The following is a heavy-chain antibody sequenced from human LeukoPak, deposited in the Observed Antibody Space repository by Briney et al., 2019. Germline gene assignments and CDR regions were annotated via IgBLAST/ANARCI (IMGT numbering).Heavy chain of an antibody. CDR2: ISGSGGST. CDR3: AKGGLGRVEQLVFGY. J-gene: IGHJ4*02. V-gene: IGHV3-23*01. Sequence: GGSLRLSCAASGFTFSSYAMSWVRQAPGKGLEWVSAISGSGGSTYYADSVKGRFTISRDNSKNTLYLQMNSLRAEDTAVYYCAKGGLGRVEQLVFGYWGQGTLVTVSS. CDR1: GFTFSSYA. D-gene: IGHD6-6*01.